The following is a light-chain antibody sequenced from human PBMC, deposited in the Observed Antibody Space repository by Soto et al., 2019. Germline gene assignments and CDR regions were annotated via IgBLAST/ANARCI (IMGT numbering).Light chain of an antibody. J-gene: IGKJ4*01. CDR3: QQADSIPLT. Sequence: DIQMTQSPSFVSASVGDRVTITCRASQDISKWLAWYQQKLGRAPKILIFAASTLQRGVPSRFSGSGSGTDFTLTISSLQPEDSATYYCQQADSIPLTFGGGTKVDFK. V-gene: IGKV1-12*01. CDR1: QDISKW. CDR2: AAS.